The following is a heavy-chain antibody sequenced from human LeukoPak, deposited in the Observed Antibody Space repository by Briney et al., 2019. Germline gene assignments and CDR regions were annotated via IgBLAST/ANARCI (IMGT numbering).Heavy chain of an antibody. Sequence: PSDPLSLTCSVSGRSLSSHYSSWTRQPTGKGLECIGYDYYSGSHNYHASLKSRVTISVDPSKNQFSLKLSSVTAADTAVYYWARPPYDILTARVPGYMDVWGKGTTVTVSS. CDR2: DYYSGSH. J-gene: IGHJ6*03. V-gene: IGHV4-59*07. CDR3: ARPPYDILTARVPGYMDV. CDR1: GRSLSSHY. D-gene: IGHD3-9*01.